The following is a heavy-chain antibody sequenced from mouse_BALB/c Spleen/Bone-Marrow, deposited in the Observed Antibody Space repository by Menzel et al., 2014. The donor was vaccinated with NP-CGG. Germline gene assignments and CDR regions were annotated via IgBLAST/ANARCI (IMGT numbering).Heavy chain of an antibody. CDR3: ARVPIYYGNYGAMDY. V-gene: IGHV1S41*01. Sequence: DRVKPGASVKLSCKASGYTFTSYWINWIKQRPGQGLEWIGRIAPGSGSTYYNEMFKGKATLTVDTSSSTAYIQLSSLSSEDSAVYFCARVPIYYGNYGAMDYWGQGTSVTVSS. CDR1: GYTFTSYW. J-gene: IGHJ4*01. CDR2: IAPGSGST. D-gene: IGHD2-1*01.